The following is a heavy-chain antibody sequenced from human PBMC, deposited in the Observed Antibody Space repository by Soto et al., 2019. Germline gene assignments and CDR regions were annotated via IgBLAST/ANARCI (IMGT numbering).Heavy chain of an antibody. CDR3: ARDLEDIVLMVYAMPYYYYYMDV. J-gene: IGHJ6*03. CDR2: TSSSSTI. Sequence: GGSLRLSCAAPGFTFSSYSMNWVRQAPGKGLEWVSYTSSSSTIYYADSVKGRFTISRDNAKNSLYLQMNSLRAEDTAVYYCARDLEDIVLMVYAMPYYYYYMDVWGKGTTVTVSS. D-gene: IGHD2-8*01. CDR1: GFTFSSYS. V-gene: IGHV3-48*01.